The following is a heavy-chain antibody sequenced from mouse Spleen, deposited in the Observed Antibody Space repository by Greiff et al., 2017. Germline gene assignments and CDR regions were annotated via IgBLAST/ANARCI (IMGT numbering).Heavy chain of an antibody. Sequence: EVKLVESGGDLVKPGGSLKLSCAASGFTFSSYGMSWVRQTPDKRLEWVATISSGGSYTYYPDSVKGRFTISRDNAKNTLYLQMSSLKSEDTAMYYCARHPQLGRGWFAYWGQGTLVTVSA. V-gene: IGHV5-6*01. J-gene: IGHJ3*01. D-gene: IGHD4-1*02. CDR2: ISSGGSYT. CDR3: ARHPQLGRGWFAY. CDR1: GFTFSSYG.